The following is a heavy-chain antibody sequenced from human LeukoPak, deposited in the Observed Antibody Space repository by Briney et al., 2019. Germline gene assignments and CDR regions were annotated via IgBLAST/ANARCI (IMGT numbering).Heavy chain of an antibody. CDR2: ISGSGGST. J-gene: IGHJ4*02. CDR1: GFTFRSYA. Sequence: GGSLRLSCAASGFTFRSYAMSWVRQAPGKGLEWVSAISGSGGSTYYADSVKGRFTISRDNSKNTLYLQMNSLRAEDTAVYYCAKDTNYYDSSEYDYWGQGTLVTVSS. D-gene: IGHD3-22*01. CDR3: AKDTNYYDSSEYDY. V-gene: IGHV3-23*01.